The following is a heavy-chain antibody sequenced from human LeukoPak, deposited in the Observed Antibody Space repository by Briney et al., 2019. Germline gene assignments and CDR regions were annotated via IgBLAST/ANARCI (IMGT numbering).Heavy chain of an antibody. CDR2: ISGRGGST. Sequence: GVSLRLPCAASGFTFSSYAMSWVRQAPGKAPEWVSAISGRGGSTFYAESVKGRLTFSRDNSKNRLYLQMNSLRAEDTAVYYCAKDRKARRQWLVLDNYYYGGKDIWVQGTTVTVSS. D-gene: IGHD6-19*01. J-gene: IGHJ6*02. V-gene: IGHV3-23*01. CDR1: GFTFSSYA. CDR3: AKDRKARRQWLVLDNYYYGGKDI.